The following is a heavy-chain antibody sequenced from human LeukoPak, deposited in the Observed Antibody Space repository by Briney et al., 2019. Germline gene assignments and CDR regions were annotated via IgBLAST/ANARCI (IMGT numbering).Heavy chain of an antibody. Sequence: ASVKVSCKVSGYTLTELSMHWVRQAPGKGLEWMGGFDPEDGETIYAQKFQGRVTMTEDTSTDTAYMELSSLRSEDTAVYYCATDGITGTHFDYWGQGTLVTISS. D-gene: IGHD1-7*01. CDR1: GYTLTELS. J-gene: IGHJ4*02. V-gene: IGHV1-24*01. CDR2: FDPEDGET. CDR3: ATDGITGTHFDY.